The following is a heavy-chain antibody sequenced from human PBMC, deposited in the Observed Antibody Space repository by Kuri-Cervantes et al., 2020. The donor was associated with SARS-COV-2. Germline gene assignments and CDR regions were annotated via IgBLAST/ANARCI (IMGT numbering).Heavy chain of an antibody. V-gene: IGHV3-30*04. Sequence: PCAAPGFTFGSCAMHWVRQAPGKGVEWVAVISYDGSNKYYADSVKGGFTISRDNSKNTLYLQMNSLRAEETAVYYCAREGAFDNYYYDDMDVWGKGTMVTVSS. J-gene: IGHJ6*03. CDR1: GFTFGSCA. CDR3: AREGAFDNYYYDDMDV. CDR2: ISYDGSNK. D-gene: IGHD1-26*01.